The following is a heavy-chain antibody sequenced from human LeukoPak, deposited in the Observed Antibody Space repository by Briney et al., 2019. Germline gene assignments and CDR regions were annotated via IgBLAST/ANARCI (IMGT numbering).Heavy chain of an antibody. V-gene: IGHV3-15*01. CDR3: SCHYFDY. Sequence: GGSLRPSCAGSGSTLSNAWMSWVRQAPGKGLEWVARIKSKTDGGTTDYSAPVKGRFTISRDDSKNMVYLEMNSLRTEDTAVYYCSCHYFDYWGQGSLVTVSS. CDR1: GSTLSNAW. J-gene: IGHJ4*02. CDR2: IKSKTDGGTT.